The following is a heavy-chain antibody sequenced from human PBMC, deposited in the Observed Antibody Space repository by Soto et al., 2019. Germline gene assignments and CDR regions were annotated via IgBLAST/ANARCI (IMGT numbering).Heavy chain of an antibody. D-gene: IGHD3-3*01. CDR1: GYTFTSYA. Sequence: ASVKVSCKASGYTFTSYAMHWVRQAPGQRLEWMGWINAGNGNTKYSQKFQGRVTITRDTSASTAYMELSSLRSEDTAVYYCARGYYDFWSGYYKRHNWFDPWGQGTLVTVSS. CDR2: INAGNGNT. J-gene: IGHJ5*02. CDR3: ARGYYDFWSGYYKRHNWFDP. V-gene: IGHV1-3*01.